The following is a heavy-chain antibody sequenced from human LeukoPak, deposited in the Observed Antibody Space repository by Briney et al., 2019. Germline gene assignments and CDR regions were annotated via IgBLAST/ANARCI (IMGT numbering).Heavy chain of an antibody. Sequence: ASVKVSCKASGYTFTTYDINWVRQAPGQGLEWMGWMNPNSGNTGYAQKFQGRVTMTRDTSITTAYMELSSLRSEDTAVYFCARGFERDYYDASGYYSVDWGQGTLVTVSS. CDR3: ARGFERDYYDASGYYSVD. CDR2: MNPNSGNT. J-gene: IGHJ4*02. D-gene: IGHD3-22*01. CDR1: GYTFTTYD. V-gene: IGHV1-8*01.